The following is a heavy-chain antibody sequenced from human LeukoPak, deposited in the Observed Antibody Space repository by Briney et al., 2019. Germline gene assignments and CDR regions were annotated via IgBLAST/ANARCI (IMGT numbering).Heavy chain of an antibody. CDR2: IYYSGST. CDR3: ARLTLFSDSSGYYYPAFDY. J-gene: IGHJ4*02. CDR1: GGSISSYY. V-gene: IGHV4-59*01. D-gene: IGHD3-22*01. Sequence: SETLSLTCTVSGGSISSYYWSWIRQPPGKGLECIGYIYYSGSTNHNPSLKSRVTISVDTSKNQFSLKLSSVTAADTAVYYCARLTLFSDSSGYYYPAFDYWGQGTLVTVSS.